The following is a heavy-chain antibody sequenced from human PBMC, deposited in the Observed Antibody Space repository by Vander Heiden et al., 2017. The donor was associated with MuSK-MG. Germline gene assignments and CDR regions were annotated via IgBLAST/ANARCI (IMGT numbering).Heavy chain of an antibody. J-gene: IGHJ4*02. D-gene: IGHD5-12*01. CDR1: GGSISSGDYY. CDR3: ARDGGDGYNSLYFDY. CDR2: IYYSGST. V-gene: IGHV4-30-4*08. Sequence: QVQLQESGPGLVKPSQTLSLTCTVSGGSISSGDYYWSWIRQPPGKGLEWIVYIYYSGSTYYNPSLKSRVTISVDTSKNQFSLKLSSVTAADTAVYYCARDGGDGYNSLYFDYWGQGTLVTVSS.